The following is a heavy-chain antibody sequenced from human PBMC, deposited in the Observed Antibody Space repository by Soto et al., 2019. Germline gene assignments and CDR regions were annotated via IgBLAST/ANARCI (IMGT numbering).Heavy chain of an antibody. CDR2: ITINTNTI. V-gene: IGHV3-48*02. CDR3: ARSVEGHFDY. J-gene: IGHJ4*02. D-gene: IGHD6-19*01. Sequence: YITINTNTIKYADSVKGRFTISRDNAKNLVYLQMNSLRDEDTAGYFCARSVEGHFDYWGQGTVVTVSS.